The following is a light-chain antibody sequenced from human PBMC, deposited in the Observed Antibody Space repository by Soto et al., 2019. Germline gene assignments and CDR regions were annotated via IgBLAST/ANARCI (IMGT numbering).Light chain of an antibody. CDR1: SSDVGGYNY. Sequence: QSALTQPASVSGSPGQSITISCTGTSSDVGGYNYVSWYQHHPGKAPKLMIFDVSNRPSGVSNRFSGSKSGNTASLTISGLQPEDEADYSCSSYTTSNPRQRVFGTGTKLTVL. V-gene: IGLV2-14*03. CDR3: SSYTTSNPRQRV. CDR2: DVS. J-gene: IGLJ1*01.